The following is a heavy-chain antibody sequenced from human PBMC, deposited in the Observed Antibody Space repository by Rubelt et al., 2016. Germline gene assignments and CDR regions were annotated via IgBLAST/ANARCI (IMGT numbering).Heavy chain of an antibody. V-gene: IGHV4-38-2*02. CDR1: GYSISSGYY. D-gene: IGHD6-19*01. CDR2: IYHSGST. Sequence: QVQLQESGPGLVKPSETLSLTCTVSGYSISSGYYWGWIRQPPGKGLEWIGSIYHSGSTSYNPSLKSRVTISVDTSKNPFSLKLSSVTAADTAVYYCARDHSSGWYLEGFFDYWGQGTLVTVSS. J-gene: IGHJ4*02. CDR3: ARDHSSGWYLEGFFDY.